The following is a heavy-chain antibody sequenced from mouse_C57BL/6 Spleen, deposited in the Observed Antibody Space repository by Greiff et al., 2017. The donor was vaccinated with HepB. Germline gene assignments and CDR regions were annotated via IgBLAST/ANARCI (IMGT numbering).Heavy chain of an antibody. V-gene: IGHV5-17*01. CDR2: ISSGSSTI. J-gene: IGHJ4*01. CDR3: ARCYDYYAMDY. Sequence: VQLQQSGGGLVKPGGSLKLSCAASGFTFSDYGMHWVRQAPEKGLEWVAYISSGSSTIYYADTVKGRFTISRDNAKNTLFLQMTSLRSEDTAMYYCARCYDYYAMDYWGQGTSVTVSS. D-gene: IGHD1-1*01. CDR1: GFTFSDYG.